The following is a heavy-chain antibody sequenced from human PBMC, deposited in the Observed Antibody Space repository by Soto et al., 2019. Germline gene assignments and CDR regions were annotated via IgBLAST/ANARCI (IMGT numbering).Heavy chain of an antibody. CDR2: IYWDDDK. V-gene: IGHV2-5*02. D-gene: IGHD3-16*01. J-gene: IGHJ4*02. Sequence: QITLKESGPTLVKPTQTLTLTCTSSGFSLSTSGVGMGWIRQPPGKALEWLALIYWDDDKHYSPSLKSRLTITKDTSKTQVALTMTNMDPVDTATYYCAHRPGDPSFDYWGQGTLVTVSS. CDR3: AHRPGDPSFDY. CDR1: GFSLSTSGVG.